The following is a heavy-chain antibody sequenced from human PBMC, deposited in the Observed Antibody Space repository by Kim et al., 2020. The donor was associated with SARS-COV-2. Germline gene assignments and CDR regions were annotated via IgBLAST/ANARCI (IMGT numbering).Heavy chain of an antibody. Sequence: YAQRFQGWVTMTRETSISTAYMELSRLRSDDTAVYYCAATVTTRPDAFDIWGQGTMVTVSS. J-gene: IGHJ3*02. V-gene: IGHV1-2*04. D-gene: IGHD4-17*01. CDR3: AATVTTRPDAFDI.